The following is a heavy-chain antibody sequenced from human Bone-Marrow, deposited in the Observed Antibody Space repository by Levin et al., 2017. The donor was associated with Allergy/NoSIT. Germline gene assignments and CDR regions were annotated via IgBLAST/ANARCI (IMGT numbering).Heavy chain of an antibody. J-gene: IGHJ4*02. V-gene: IGHV3-48*02. D-gene: IGHD3-22*01. CDR1: GFTFRHYT. Sequence: GGSLRLSCAASGFTFRHYTMNWVRQAPGKGLEWVSCITSSGDGTYYADSVKGRFTISRDNAKNSLYLQLNRLRDEDTAMYYCARDPARGYYDSSGYSGDHLGQGTLVTVSS. CDR3: ARDPARGYYDSSGYSGDH. CDR2: ITSSGDGT.